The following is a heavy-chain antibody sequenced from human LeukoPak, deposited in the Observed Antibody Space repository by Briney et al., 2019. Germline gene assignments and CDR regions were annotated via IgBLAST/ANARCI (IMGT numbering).Heavy chain of an antibody. Sequence: SETLSLTCTVSGGSISSYYWSWIRQPPGKGLEWIGYIYYSGTTNYNPSLKSRVTISADTSKNQFSLKLTSVTAADTAVYYCARSSVSGTYSGGYWGQGTLVTVSS. J-gene: IGHJ4*02. CDR3: ARSSVSGTYSGGY. CDR1: GGSISSYY. CDR2: IYYSGTT. V-gene: IGHV4-59*08. D-gene: IGHD3-10*01.